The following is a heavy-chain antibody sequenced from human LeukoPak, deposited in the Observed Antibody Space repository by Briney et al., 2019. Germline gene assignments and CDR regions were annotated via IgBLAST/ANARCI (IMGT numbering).Heavy chain of an antibody. D-gene: IGHD3-3*01. V-gene: IGHV4-59*01. J-gene: IGHJ4*02. CDR2: IYYSGRT. Sequence: PSETLSLTCTVSGGSISSYYWSWIRQPPGKGLEWIGYIYYSGRTNYNPSLKSRVTISVDTSKNQFSLKLSSVTAADTAVYYCARGYDFWSGYLTPIWDYWGQGTLVTVSS. CDR3: ARGYDFWSGYLTPIWDY. CDR1: GGSISSYY.